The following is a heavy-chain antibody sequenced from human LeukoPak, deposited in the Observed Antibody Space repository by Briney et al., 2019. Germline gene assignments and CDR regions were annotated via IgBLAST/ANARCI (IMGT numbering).Heavy chain of an antibody. CDR1: AYSISSGYY. CDR2: IYHSGCT. V-gene: IGHV4-38-2*02. D-gene: IGHD6-19*01. Sequence: PSETLSLTCAVSAYSISSGYYWGWSRQPPGKRLEWIGSIYHSGCTYYNPCLKSRVTISVDTSKNLFSLKLSSVTAADTAVYYCAREGVLAVAGDYWGQGTLVAVSS. J-gene: IGHJ4*02. CDR3: AREGVLAVAGDY.